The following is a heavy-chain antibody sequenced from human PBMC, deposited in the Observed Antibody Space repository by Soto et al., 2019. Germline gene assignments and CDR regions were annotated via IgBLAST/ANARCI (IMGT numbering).Heavy chain of an antibody. CDR3: ARGSEGYYFDY. CDR1: GGTFSSYT. V-gene: IGHV1-69*02. Sequence: QVPLVQSGAEVKKPGSSVKVSCKASGGTFSSYTISWVRQAPGQGLEWMGRIIPILGIANYAQKFQGRVTITADKSTSTAYMELSSLRSEDTAVYYCARGSEGYYFDYWGQGTLVTVSS. CDR2: IIPILGIA. J-gene: IGHJ4*02. D-gene: IGHD3-10*01.